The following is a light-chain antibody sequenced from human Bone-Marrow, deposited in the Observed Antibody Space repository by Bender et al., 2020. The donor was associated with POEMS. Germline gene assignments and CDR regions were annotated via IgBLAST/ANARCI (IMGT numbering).Light chain of an antibody. CDR3: SSYTSSSTDV. CDR2: DVS. CDR1: SSDVGIYNL. Sequence: QSALTQPASVSGSPGQSITIPCTGTSSDVGIYNLVSWYQQHPGKAPKLMISDVSSRPSGISNRFSGSKSGNTASLTISGLQAEDEADYYCSSYTSSSTDVFGTGTKVTVL. J-gene: IGLJ1*01. V-gene: IGLV2-14*02.